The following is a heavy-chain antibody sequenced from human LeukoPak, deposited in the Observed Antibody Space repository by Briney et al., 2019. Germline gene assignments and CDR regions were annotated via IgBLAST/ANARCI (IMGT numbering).Heavy chain of an antibody. CDR3: AKDLYYYRSGTDY. Sequence: PGGSLRLSCAASGFTFSNAWMSWVRQAPGKGLEWVGRIKSKTDGGTTDYAAPVKGRFTISRDDSKNTLYLQMNSLKTEDTAVYYCAKDLYYYRSGTDYWGQGTLVTVSS. J-gene: IGHJ4*02. CDR2: IKSKTDGGTT. CDR1: GFTFSNAW. V-gene: IGHV3-15*01. D-gene: IGHD3-10*01.